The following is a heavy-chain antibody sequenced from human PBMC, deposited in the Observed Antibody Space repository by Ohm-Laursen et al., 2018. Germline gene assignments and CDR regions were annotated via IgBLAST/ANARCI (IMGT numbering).Heavy chain of an antibody. CDR3: ARDGKWELLQGGFDY. V-gene: IGHV3-21*01. CDR2: ISFSGSHI. CDR1: GLTLKSYS. J-gene: IGHJ4*02. Sequence: SLRLSCTASGLTLKSYSMNWVRQAPGKGLEWVSSISFSGSHIYYADSVKGRFTISRDNAKTTLYLQMNSLRAEDTAVYYCARDGKWELLQGGFDYWGQGTLVTVSS. D-gene: IGHD1-26*01.